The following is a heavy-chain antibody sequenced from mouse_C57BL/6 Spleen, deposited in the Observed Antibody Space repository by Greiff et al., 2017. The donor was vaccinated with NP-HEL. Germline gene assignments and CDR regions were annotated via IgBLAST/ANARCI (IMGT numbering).Heavy chain of an antibody. CDR3: ARHARLYSSYLRWYFDV. D-gene: IGHD2-5*01. J-gene: IGHJ1*03. CDR2: FYPGSGSI. CDR1: GYTFTEYT. Sequence: VQLQQSGAELVKPGASVKLSCKASGYTFTEYTIHWVKQRSGQGLEWIGWFYPGSGSIKYNEKFKDKATLTADKSSSTVYMELSRLTSEDSAVYYCARHARLYSSYLRWYFDVWGKGTTVTVSS. V-gene: IGHV1-62-2*01.